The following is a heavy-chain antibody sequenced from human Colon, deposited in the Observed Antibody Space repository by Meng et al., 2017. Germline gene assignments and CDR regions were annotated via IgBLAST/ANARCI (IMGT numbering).Heavy chain of an antibody. CDR3: ASYSGWASTPFDY. J-gene: IGHJ4*02. CDR2: IYYSGST. Sequence: QVQLQESGPSPVKPSETLSLTCTVSGGSISNHYWSWIRQPPGKGLEWIGYIYYSGSTNYNPSLKSRVTISVDTSKNQFSLKLRSVTAADTAVYYCASYSGWASTPFDYWGQGTLVTVSS. D-gene: IGHD2-15*01. V-gene: IGHV4-59*11. CDR1: GGSISNHY.